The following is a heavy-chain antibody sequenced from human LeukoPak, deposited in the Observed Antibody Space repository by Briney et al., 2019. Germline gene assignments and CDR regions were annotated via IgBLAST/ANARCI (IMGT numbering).Heavy chain of an antibody. V-gene: IGHV4-31*03. CDR2: IYYSGST. CDR3: AREKLDDSSGYYYRNFDY. D-gene: IGHD3-22*01. CDR1: GGSISSGGYY. Sequence: PSETLSLTCTVSGGSISSGGYYRSWIRQHPGKGLEWIGYIYYSGSTYYNPSLKSRVTISVDTSKNQFSLKLSSVTAADTAVYYCAREKLDDSSGYYYRNFDYWGQGTLVTVSS. J-gene: IGHJ4*02.